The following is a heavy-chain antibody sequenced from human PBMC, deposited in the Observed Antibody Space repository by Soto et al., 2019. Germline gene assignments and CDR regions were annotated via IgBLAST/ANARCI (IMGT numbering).Heavy chain of an antibody. CDR1: GGSFSGYY. CDR2: INHSGST. CDR3: ARVPLLLWFGELRYYYYGMDV. Sequence: QVQLQQWGAGLLKPSETLSLTCAVYGGSFSGYYWSWIRQPPGKGLEWIGEINHSGSTNYNPSLKSRGTISVDTSKNQFSLKLSSVTAADTAVYYCARVPLLLWFGELRYYYYGMDVWGQGTTVTVSS. V-gene: IGHV4-34*01. J-gene: IGHJ6*02. D-gene: IGHD3-10*01.